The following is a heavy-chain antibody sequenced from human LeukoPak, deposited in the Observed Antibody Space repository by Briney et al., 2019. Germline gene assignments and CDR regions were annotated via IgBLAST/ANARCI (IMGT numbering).Heavy chain of an antibody. Sequence: KPSEPLSLTSTVSGGSIGSSTYYWGWIRQPPGMGLERIGSMYYSVCTNYNHSLMARASISVDKSKNQFSMKLSPVTAAHTYVSYWAGDRGAALPGWFDYWGQGTLVTVSS. CDR1: GGSIGSSTYY. CDR2: MYYSVCT. CDR3: AGDRGAALPGWFDY. J-gene: IGHJ4*02. D-gene: IGHD6-6*01. V-gene: IGHV4-39*07.